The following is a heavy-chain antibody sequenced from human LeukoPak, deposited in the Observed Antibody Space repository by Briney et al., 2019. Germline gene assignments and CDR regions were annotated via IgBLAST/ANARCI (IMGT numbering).Heavy chain of an antibody. Sequence: PGGSLRLSCAASGFTFSSYGMHWVRQAPGKGLEWVSVFYGGGSTYYADSVKGRFTISRDNSMNTLYLQMSSLRAEDTAAYYCATGGFWGSSVAFDIWGQGTMVTVSS. V-gene: IGHV3-NL1*01. CDR1: GFTFSSYG. CDR2: FYGGGST. J-gene: IGHJ3*02. D-gene: IGHD3-16*01. CDR3: ATGGFWGSSVAFDI.